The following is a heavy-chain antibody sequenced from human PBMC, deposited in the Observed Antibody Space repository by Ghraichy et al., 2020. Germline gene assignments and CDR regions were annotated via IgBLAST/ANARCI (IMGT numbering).Heavy chain of an antibody. CDR2: ISSSGSTI. V-gene: IGHV3-48*03. CDR1: GFTFSSYE. J-gene: IGHJ4*02. Sequence: GGSLRLSCAASGFTFSSYEMNWVRQAPGKGLEWVSYISSSGSTIYYADSVKGRFTISRDNAKNSLYLQMNSLRAEDTAVYYCARVAQTRFFDYWGQGTLVTVSS. CDR3: ARVAQTRFFDY.